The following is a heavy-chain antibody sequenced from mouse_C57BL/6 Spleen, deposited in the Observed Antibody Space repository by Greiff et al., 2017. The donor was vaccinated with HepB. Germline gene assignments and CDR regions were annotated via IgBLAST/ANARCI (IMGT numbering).Heavy chain of an antibody. V-gene: IGHV1-4*01. CDR2: INPSSGYT. CDR3: ARSTMVYYFDY. Sequence: QVQLKESGAELARPGASVKMSCKASGYTFTSYTMHWVKQRPGQGLEWIGYINPSSGYTKYNQKFKDKATLTAYKSSSTAYMQLSSLTSEDSAVYYCARSTMVYYFDYWGQGTTLTVSS. CDR1: GYTFTSYT. D-gene: IGHD2-1*01. J-gene: IGHJ2*01.